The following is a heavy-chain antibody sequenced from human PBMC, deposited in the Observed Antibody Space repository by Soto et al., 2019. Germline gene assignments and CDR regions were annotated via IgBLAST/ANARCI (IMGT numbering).Heavy chain of an antibody. CDR1: GFNFDDYA. Sequence: GGSLRLSCAASGFNFDDYAMHWVRQVPWKGLEWVSGISWEGGSLGYAVSVKGRFTISRDNGQNSLSLEMNSLRSEYTALYYSAHGHGEDLGYVLDYLIQGGQETLV. CDR2: ISWEGGSL. J-gene: IGHJ4*02. V-gene: IGHV3-9*01. CDR3: AHGHGEDLGYVLDYLIQ. D-gene: IGHD5-12*01.